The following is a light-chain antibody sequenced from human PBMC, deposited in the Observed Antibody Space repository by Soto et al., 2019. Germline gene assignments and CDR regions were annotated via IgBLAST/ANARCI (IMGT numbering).Light chain of an antibody. J-gene: IGKJ2*01. CDR3: QQYRTSPYA. CDR2: SLS. CDR1: QTVTTNY. V-gene: IGKV3-20*01. Sequence: EIVLTQSPGTLSLSPGDRATLSCRASQTVTTNYFAWYQQKPGQAPRLLIYSLSTRATGIPDRFSGSGSGTDFTLTISRLEPEDFAVYYCQQYRTSPYAFGQGTKLEIK.